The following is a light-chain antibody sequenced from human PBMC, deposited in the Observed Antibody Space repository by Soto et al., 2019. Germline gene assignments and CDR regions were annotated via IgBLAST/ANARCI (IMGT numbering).Light chain of an antibody. J-gene: IGKJ1*01. CDR2: DAS. CDR1: QSISSW. V-gene: IGKV1-5*01. CDR3: QQYNSYSRK. Sequence: DIQMPPSHSTLSASVSDRVTITCRSSQSISSWLAWYQQKPGKAPKLLIYDASSLESGFPSRFSGSGSGTEFTLTISSLQPDDFATYYCQQYNSYSRKFGQGTKVDIK.